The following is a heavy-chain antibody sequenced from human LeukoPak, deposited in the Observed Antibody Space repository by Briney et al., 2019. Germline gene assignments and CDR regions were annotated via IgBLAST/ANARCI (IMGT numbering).Heavy chain of an antibody. CDR1: GGSFSGYY. D-gene: IGHD1-26*01. CDR2: LYYSGDT. CDR3: ARGVAGSGSTPNY. Sequence: KPSETLSLTCSVAGGSFSGYYWMWIRQPPGKGLEWIGYLYYSGDTKYSPSLKSRVTISEDTSKNQASLKLRSVTAADTAVYYCARGVAGSGSTPNYWGQGTLVTVSS. V-gene: IGHV4-59*01. J-gene: IGHJ4*02.